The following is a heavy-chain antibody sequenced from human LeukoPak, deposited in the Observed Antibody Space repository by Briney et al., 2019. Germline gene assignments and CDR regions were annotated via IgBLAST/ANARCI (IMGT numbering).Heavy chain of an antibody. CDR1: GYTFTGYY. V-gene: IGHV1-2*02. CDR2: INPNSGGT. CDR3: ARSLYSGSYYRFGY. Sequence: ASVKVSCKASGYTFTGYYMHWVRQAPGQGLEWMGWINPNSGGTNYAQKFQGRVTMTRDTSISTAYMELSRLRSDDTAVYYCARSLYSGSYYRFGYWGQGTQVTVSS. D-gene: IGHD1-26*01. J-gene: IGHJ4*02.